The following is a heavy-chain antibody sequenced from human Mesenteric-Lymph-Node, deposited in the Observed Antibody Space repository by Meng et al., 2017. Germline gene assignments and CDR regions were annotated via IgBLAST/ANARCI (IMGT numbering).Heavy chain of an antibody. J-gene: IGHJ3*02. V-gene: IGHV1-69*06. CDR2: IIPIFGTA. CDR1: GYTFTSYD. D-gene: IGHD2-21*02. Sequence: SVKVSCKASGYTFTSYDINWVRQAPGQGLEWMGGIIPIFGTANYAQKFQGRVTITADKSTSTAYMELSSLRSEDTAVYYCARDLGGDWAFDIWGQGTMVTVSS. CDR3: ARDLGGDWAFDI.